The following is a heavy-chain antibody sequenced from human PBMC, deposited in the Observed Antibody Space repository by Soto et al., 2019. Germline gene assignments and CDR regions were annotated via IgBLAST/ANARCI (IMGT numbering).Heavy chain of an antibody. D-gene: IGHD3-22*01. J-gene: IGHJ4*02. CDR1: GGSISSYY. V-gene: IGHV4-59*01. CDR3: ARMNYYDTSGYPFDY. Sequence: SETLSLTCTVSGGSISSYYWSWIRQPPGKGLEWNGYIYFRGTTNYNPSLKSRVTMSADTSKNQFSLKLNSVTAADTSVYYCARMNYYDTSGYPFDYWGQGMMVTVSS. CDR2: IYFRGTT.